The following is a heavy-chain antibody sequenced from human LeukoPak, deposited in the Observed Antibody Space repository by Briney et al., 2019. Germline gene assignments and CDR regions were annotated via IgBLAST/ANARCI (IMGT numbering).Heavy chain of an antibody. Sequence: PSETLSLTCTVSGGSISSYYWSWIQQPPGKGLEWIGYIYYSGSTNYNPSLKSRVTISVDTSKNQFSLKLSSVTAADTAVYYCARRSSWDVFDYWGQGTLVTVSS. D-gene: IGHD6-13*01. V-gene: IGHV4-59*01. CDR3: ARRSSWDVFDY. CDR1: GGSISSYY. J-gene: IGHJ4*02. CDR2: IYYSGST.